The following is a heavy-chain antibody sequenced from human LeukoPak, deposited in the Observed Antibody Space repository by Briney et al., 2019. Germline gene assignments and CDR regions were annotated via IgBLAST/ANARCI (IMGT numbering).Heavy chain of an antibody. D-gene: IGHD3-9*01. CDR1: GFTFSSYV. CDR3: AKDHLDWGSSFDF. J-gene: IGHJ4*02. CDR2: ITGSSGST. Sequence: GGSLRLSCAASGFTFSSYVMNWVRQPPGKRLEWVSAITGSSGSTHYADSVKGRFTISRDSSKNTLYLQMNNLRAEDTAVYYCAKDHLDWGSSFDFWGQGTLVTVSS. V-gene: IGHV3-23*01.